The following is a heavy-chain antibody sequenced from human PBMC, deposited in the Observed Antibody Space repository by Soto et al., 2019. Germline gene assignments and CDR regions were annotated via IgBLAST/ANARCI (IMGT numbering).Heavy chain of an antibody. V-gene: IGHV1-2*04. J-gene: IGHJ6*02. Sequence: ASVKVSCKASGYTFTGYYMHWVRQAPGQGLEWMGWINPNSGGTNYAQKFQGWVTMTRDTSISTAYMELSRLRSDDTAVYYCARDLSIAAAGPYYYYGMDVWGQGTTVTVSS. CDR1: GYTFTGYY. CDR2: INPNSGGT. CDR3: ARDLSIAAAGPYYYYGMDV. D-gene: IGHD6-13*01.